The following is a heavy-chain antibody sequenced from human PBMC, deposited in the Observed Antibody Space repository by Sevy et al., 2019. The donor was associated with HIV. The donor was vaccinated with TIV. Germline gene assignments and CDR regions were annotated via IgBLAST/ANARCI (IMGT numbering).Heavy chain of an antibody. CDR2: ISGPGLST. V-gene: IGHV3-23*01. CDR3: AKALNPALESMIEVVLRTLKGFGV. D-gene: IGHD3-22*01. Sequence: GGSLRLSCAASGFTFNTHAMTWVRQAPGKGLEWVSVISGPGLSTYYADSVKGRFTISRDNSKNTLYLQMNSLRVDDTATYYCAKALNPALESMIEVVLRTLKGFGVWGQGTMVTVSS. J-gene: IGHJ3*01. CDR1: GFTFNTHA.